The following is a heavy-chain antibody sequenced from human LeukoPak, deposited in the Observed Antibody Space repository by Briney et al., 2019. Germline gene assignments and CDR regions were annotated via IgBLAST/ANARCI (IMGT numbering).Heavy chain of an antibody. CDR2: ISGSTSTT. V-gene: IGHV3-23*01. J-gene: IGHJ4*02. Sequence: GGSLRLSCAASGFTFSSFVLSWVRQAPGKGLEWVSGISGSTSTTYYADSVKGRFSISRDNSKNTVYLQVHSLRAEDTAVYYCARGQWSTFYFDYWGQGTLVTVSS. CDR1: GFTFSSFV. D-gene: IGHD2-15*01. CDR3: ARGQWSTFYFDY.